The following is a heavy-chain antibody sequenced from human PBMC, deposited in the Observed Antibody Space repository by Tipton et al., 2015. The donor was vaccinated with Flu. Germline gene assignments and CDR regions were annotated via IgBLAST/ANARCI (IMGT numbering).Heavy chain of an antibody. CDR1: GYTFTGYY. CDR2: INPNSGGT. Sequence: QLVQSGAEVKKPGASVKVSCKASGYTFTGYYMHWVRQAPGQGLEWMGWINPNSGGTNYAQKFQGRVTMTRDTSISTAYMELSRLRSDDTAVYYCARDRWVWSGYPYNWFDPWGQGTLVTVSS. V-gene: IGHV1-2*02. D-gene: IGHD3-3*01. CDR3: ARDRWVWSGYPYNWFDP. J-gene: IGHJ5*02.